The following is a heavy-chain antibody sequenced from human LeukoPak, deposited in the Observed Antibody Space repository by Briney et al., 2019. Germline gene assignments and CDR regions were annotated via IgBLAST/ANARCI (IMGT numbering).Heavy chain of an antibody. D-gene: IGHD1-26*01. CDR1: GFTFAGYG. Sequence: GGSLRLSCAASGFTFAGYGMSWVRQAPGEGLEWVSFISYIGKSVHYADSVKGRFTISRDNARKSLYLQMNSLRAEDTAVYYCAKDDSGSYYPYYYYMDVWGKGTTVTISS. J-gene: IGHJ6*03. V-gene: IGHV3-21*04. CDR2: ISYIGKSV. CDR3: AKDDSGSYYPYYYYMDV.